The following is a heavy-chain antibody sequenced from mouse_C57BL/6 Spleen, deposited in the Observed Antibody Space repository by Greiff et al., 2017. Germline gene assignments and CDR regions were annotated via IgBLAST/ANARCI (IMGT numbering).Heavy chain of an antibody. D-gene: IGHD1-1*01. Sequence: VQLQQSGPELVKPGASVKIPCKASGYAFSSSWMNWVKQRPGKGLEWIGRIYPGDGDTNYNGKFKGKATLTADKSSSTAYMQLSSLTSEDSAVYFCAREGITTDYFDYWGQGTTLTVSS. CDR1: GYAFSSSW. CDR3: AREGITTDYFDY. V-gene: IGHV1-82*01. CDR2: IYPGDGDT. J-gene: IGHJ2*01.